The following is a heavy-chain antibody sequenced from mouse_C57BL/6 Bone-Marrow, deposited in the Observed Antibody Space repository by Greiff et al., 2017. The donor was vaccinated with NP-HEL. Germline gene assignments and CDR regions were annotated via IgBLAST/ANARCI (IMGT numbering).Heavy chain of an antibody. CDR2: INSDGGST. V-gene: IGHV5-2*01. J-gene: IGHJ2*01. CDR3: ARPGGYYVKKCGY. Sequence: EVKVVESGGGLVQPGESLKLSCESNEYEFPSHDMSWVRKTPEKRLELVAAINSDGGSTYYPDTMERRFIISRDNTKKTLYLQMSSLRSEDTALYYCARPGGYYVKKCGYWGQGTTLTVSS. D-gene: IGHD2-3*01. CDR1: EYEFPSHD.